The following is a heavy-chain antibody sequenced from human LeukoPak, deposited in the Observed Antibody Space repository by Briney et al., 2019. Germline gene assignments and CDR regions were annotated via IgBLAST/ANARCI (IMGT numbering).Heavy chain of an antibody. CDR1: GGSISSSSYY. CDR2: IYYSGST. V-gene: IGHV4-61*05. J-gene: IGHJ4*02. D-gene: IGHD2-2*01. CDR3: ARGKYQLDY. Sequence: PSETLSLTCTVSGGSISSSSYYWSWTRQPPGKGLEWIGHIYYSGSTNHNPSPRSRVTISVDTSKNQFSLKLSSVTAADTAVYYCARGKYQLDYWGQGTLVTVSS.